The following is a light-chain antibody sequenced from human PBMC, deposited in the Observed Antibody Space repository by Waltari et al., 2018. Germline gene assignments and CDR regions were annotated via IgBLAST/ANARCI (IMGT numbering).Light chain of an antibody. Sequence: QSALTQPAPVSGSPGQSITIPCTGTSSDVGGYHYVSWYQQHPGKAPKLMIYDVSKRPSGVSNRFSGSKSGNTASLTISGLQAEDEADYYCSSYTSSNSVVFGGGTKLTVL. J-gene: IGLJ2*01. CDR3: SSYTSSNSVV. V-gene: IGLV2-14*01. CDR2: DVS. CDR1: SSDVGGYHY.